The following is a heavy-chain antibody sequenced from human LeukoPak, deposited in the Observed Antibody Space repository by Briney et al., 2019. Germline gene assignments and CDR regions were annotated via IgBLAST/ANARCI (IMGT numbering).Heavy chain of an antibody. D-gene: IGHD3-10*01. J-gene: IGHJ5*02. CDR3: ARAAPMVRGAIGETNWFDP. CDR2: ISAYNGNT. V-gene: IGHV1-18*04. CDR1: GYTFTSYG. Sequence: GASVKVSCKASGYTFTSYGISWVRQAPGQGLEWMGWISAYNGNTNYAQKLQGRVTMTTDTPTSTAYMELRSLRSDDAAVYYCARAAPMVRGAIGETNWFDPWGQGTLVTVSS.